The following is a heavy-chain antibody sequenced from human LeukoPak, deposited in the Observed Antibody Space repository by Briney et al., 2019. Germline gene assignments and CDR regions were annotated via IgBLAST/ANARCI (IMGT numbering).Heavy chain of an antibody. CDR1: GFTFSSYS. CDR3: ARDGCSSTSCYFDP. V-gene: IGHV3-48*01. Sequence: GGSLRLSCAASGFTFSSYSMNWVRQAPVKGLEWVSYISSSSSTIYYADSVKGRFTISRDNAKNSLYLQMNSLRAEDTAVYYCARDGCSSTSCYFDPWGQGTLVTVSS. D-gene: IGHD2-2*01. J-gene: IGHJ5*02. CDR2: ISSSSSTI.